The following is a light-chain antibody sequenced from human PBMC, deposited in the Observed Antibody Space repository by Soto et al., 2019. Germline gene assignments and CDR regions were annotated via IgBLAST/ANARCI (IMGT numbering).Light chain of an antibody. J-gene: IGLJ2*01. Sequence: QSALTQPASVSGSPGQSITISCTGTSSDVGDYNYVSWYQQHPGKAPKLMIYDVSNRPSGVSNRFSGSKSGNTASLTISGLQAEDEDDYYCSSYTSSSTHGVFGGGTKLTVL. CDR3: SSYTSSSTHGV. CDR2: DVS. CDR1: SSDVGDYNY. V-gene: IGLV2-14*01.